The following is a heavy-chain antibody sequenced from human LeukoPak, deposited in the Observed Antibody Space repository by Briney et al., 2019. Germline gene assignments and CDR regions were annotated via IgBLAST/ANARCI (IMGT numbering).Heavy chain of an antibody. J-gene: IGHJ4*02. CDR2: IYYSGST. D-gene: IGHD3-3*02. Sequence: SETLSLTCNVSGGSIRSHYWSWIRQPPGKGLEWIGYIYYSGSTNYNPSLKSRVTISVDTSKNQFSLKLSSVTAADTAVYYCARQSIRGSSLSYLDYWGQGTLVTVSS. CDR1: GGSIRSHY. CDR3: ARQSIRGSSLSYLDY. V-gene: IGHV4-59*11.